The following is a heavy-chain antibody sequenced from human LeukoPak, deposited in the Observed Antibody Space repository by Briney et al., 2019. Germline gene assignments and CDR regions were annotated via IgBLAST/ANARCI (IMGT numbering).Heavy chain of an antibody. Sequence: GESLRISCKGSGYSFTSYWISWVRQIPGKGLEWMGTIDPSDSYTNYSPSFQGHVTISADKSISTAYLQWSSLKASDTAIYYCTRQLYYYDFSGYYYDYWGQGTLVTVSS. D-gene: IGHD3-22*01. V-gene: IGHV5-10-1*01. J-gene: IGHJ4*02. CDR2: IDPSDSYT. CDR1: GYSFTSYW. CDR3: TRQLYYYDFSGYYYDY.